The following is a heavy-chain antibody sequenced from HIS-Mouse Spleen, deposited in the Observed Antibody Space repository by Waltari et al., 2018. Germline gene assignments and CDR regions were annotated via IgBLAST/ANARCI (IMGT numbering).Heavy chain of an antibody. J-gene: IGHJ2*01. CDR2: IYSGGST. CDR1: GFTVSSNY. CDR3: AREIPYSSSWYDWYFDL. V-gene: IGHV3-53*02. Sequence: EVQLVETGGGLIQPGGSLRLSCAASGFTVSSNYMSWVRQAPGKGLEWVSVIYSGGSTYYADSVKGRFTISRDNSKNTLYLQMNSLRAEDTVVYYCAREIPYSSSWYDWYFDLWGRGTLVTVSS. D-gene: IGHD6-13*01.